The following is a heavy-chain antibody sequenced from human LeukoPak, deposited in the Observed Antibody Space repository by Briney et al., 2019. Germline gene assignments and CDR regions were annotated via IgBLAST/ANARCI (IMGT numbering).Heavy chain of an antibody. CDR1: GFTFSSYA. J-gene: IGHJ4*02. D-gene: IGHD3-10*01. V-gene: IGHV3-23*01. CDR3: ANLDYGSGSYNTLGQYYFDY. Sequence: GGSLRLSCAASGFTFSSYAMSWVRQAPGKGLEWVSAISGSGGSTYYADSMKGRFAISRDNSKNTLYLQMNSLRAEDTAVYYCANLDYGSGSYNTLGQYYFDYWGQGTLVTVSS. CDR2: ISGSGGST.